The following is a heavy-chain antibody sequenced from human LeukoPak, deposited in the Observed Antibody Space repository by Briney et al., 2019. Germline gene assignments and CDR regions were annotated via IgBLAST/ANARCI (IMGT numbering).Heavy chain of an antibody. CDR1: GFTFVDYG. V-gene: IGHV3-21*01. J-gene: IGHJ6*03. CDR3: ARDPSPYYYYYYMDV. Sequence: GGSLRLSCATSGFTFVDYGLSWVRQAPGKGLEWVSSISSSSSYIYYADSVEGRFTVSRDNAKNSLYLQMNSLRAEDTAVYYCARDPSPYYYYYYMDVWGKGTTVTVSS. CDR2: ISSSSSYI.